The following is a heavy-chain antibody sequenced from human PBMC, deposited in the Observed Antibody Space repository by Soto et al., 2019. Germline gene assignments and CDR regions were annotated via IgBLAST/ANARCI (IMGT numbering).Heavy chain of an antibody. V-gene: IGHV1-69*13. CDR3: ARPGGGLRGNGMDV. J-gene: IGHJ6*02. Sequence: GASVKVSCKASGGTFSSYAISWVRQAPGQGLEWMGGIIPIFGTANYAQKFQGRVTITADESTSTAYMELSSLRSEDTAVYYCARPGGGLRGNGMDVWGQGTTVTVSS. D-gene: IGHD4-17*01. CDR1: GGTFSSYA. CDR2: IIPIFGTA.